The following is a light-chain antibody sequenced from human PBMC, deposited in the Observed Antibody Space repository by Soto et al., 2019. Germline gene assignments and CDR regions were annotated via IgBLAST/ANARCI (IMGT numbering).Light chain of an antibody. J-gene: IGLJ1*01. CDR3: QSYDSSLSGFYV. Sequence: QSVLTQPPSVSGAPGQWVTISCTGSSSNIGAGYDVHWYQQLPGAAPKLLIYGSSKRPSGVPDRFSGSKSGTSASLVITGLQAEDEADYYCQSYDSSLSGFYVFGTGTKVTVL. CDR2: GSS. V-gene: IGLV1-40*01. CDR1: SSNIGAGYD.